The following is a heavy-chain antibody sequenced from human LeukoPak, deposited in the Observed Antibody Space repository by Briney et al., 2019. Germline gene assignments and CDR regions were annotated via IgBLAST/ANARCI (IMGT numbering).Heavy chain of an antibody. D-gene: IGHD5-24*01. CDR3: ARDGDGYNIRGLDY. CDR2: IYYSGST. J-gene: IGHJ4*02. CDR1: GGSISSYY. Sequence: PSETLSLTCTVSGGSISSYYWSWIRQPPGKGLEWIGYIYYSGSTNYNPSLKSRVTISVGTSKSQFSLKLNSVTAADTAVYYCARDGDGYNIRGLDYWGQGIPVTVSS. V-gene: IGHV4-59*01.